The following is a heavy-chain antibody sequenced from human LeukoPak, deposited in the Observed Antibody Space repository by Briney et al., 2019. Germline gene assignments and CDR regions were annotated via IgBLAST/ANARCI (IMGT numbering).Heavy chain of an antibody. J-gene: IGHJ4*02. CDR2: IYYSGST. CDR3: ARTYLGYCTNGVCYTEEY. D-gene: IGHD2-8*01. V-gene: IGHV4-59*08. CDR1: GGSISNY. Sequence: PSETLSLTCTVSGGSISNYWSWIRQPPGKGLEWIGYIYYSGSTNYNPSLKSRVTISVDTSKNQFSLKLSSVTAADTAVYYCARTYLGYCTNGVCYTEEYWGQGTLVTVSS.